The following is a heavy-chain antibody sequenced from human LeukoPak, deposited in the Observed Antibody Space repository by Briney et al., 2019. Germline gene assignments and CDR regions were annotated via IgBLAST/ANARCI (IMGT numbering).Heavy chain of an antibody. CDR3: ARDSIAVAGTTRTGWFDP. J-gene: IGHJ5*02. V-gene: IGHV1-18*04. D-gene: IGHD6-19*01. CDR1: GYAFTSYG. CDR2: ISSYNGNT. Sequence: ASVKFSCKASGYAFTSYGISWVRPAPGQGREWIGLISSYNGNTNYAQKLQGRVTMTTDTSTSTAYMELRSLRSDDTAVYYCARDSIAVAGTTRTGWFDPWGQGTPVTVSS.